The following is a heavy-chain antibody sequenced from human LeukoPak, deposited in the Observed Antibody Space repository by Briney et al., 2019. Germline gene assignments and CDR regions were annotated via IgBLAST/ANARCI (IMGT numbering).Heavy chain of an antibody. CDR1: GFTFSGYA. CDR3: ARFRWGDYYYYGVDV. CDR2: ISGSGGST. V-gene: IGHV3-23*01. Sequence: PGGSLRLSCATSGFTFSGYALNWVRHAPGQGLEWVSAISGSGGSTYYADSVKGRFTISRDTSKNIVYLQLNSLRAEDTAIYYCARFRWGDYYYYGVDVWGQGTTVTVSS. J-gene: IGHJ6*02. D-gene: IGHD3-16*01.